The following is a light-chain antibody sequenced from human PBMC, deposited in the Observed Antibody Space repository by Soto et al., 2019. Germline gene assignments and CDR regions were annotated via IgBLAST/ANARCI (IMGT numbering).Light chain of an antibody. Sequence: DIQMTQSPSTLSASVGDRVTITCRASQSISSWLAWYQQKPGKAPKLLIYKASSLESGVPSRFSGSGSGTEFTLPISSMQPDDFATYYCQQYNSDRRTFGQGTKVEIK. J-gene: IGKJ1*01. CDR2: KAS. V-gene: IGKV1-5*03. CDR3: QQYNSDRRT. CDR1: QSISSW.